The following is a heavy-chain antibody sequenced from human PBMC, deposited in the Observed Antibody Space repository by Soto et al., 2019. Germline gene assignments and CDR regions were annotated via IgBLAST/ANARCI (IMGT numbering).Heavy chain of an antibody. V-gene: IGHV4-34*01. CDR2: INQSGST. CDR3: ARNQIAAANQGIDY. Sequence: QVQLQQCGAGLLKPSETLSLTCAVYGGSFSGYYWSWIRQPPGKGLEWIGEINQSGSTNYNPSLKSRVPIPVDSSKNQFSLNVSSVTAADTAVYYCARNQIAAANQGIDYWGQGTLVTVSS. D-gene: IGHD6-13*01. J-gene: IGHJ4*02. CDR1: GGSFSGYY.